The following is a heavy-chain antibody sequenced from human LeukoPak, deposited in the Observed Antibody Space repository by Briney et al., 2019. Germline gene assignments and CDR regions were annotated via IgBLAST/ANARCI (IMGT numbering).Heavy chain of an antibody. CDR2: ISSSGNTR. D-gene: IGHD3-16*01. CDR3: AWGGMAAFDS. CDR1: GFTFSDYY. J-gene: IGHJ4*02. Sequence: GGSLRLSCAASGFTFSDYYMSWLRQAPGKGLEGVAYISSSGNTRYYADSVKGRFTISRDNAKNSLYLQMNSLRAEDTAVYYCAWGGMAAFDSWGQGTLVTVSS. V-gene: IGHV3-11*04.